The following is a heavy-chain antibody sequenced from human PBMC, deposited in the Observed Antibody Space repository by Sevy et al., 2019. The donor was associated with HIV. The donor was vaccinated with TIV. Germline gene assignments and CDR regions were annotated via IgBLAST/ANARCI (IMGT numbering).Heavy chain of an antibody. Sequence: SETLSLTCTVSGGSVSSGSYYWSWIRQPRGKGLEWIGYIYYSGSTNYNPSLKSRVTISVDTSKNQFSLKLSSVTAADTAVYYCARDHLYYDILTGYTRTFDYWGQRTLVTVSS. V-gene: IGHV4-61*01. J-gene: IGHJ4*02. CDR3: ARDHLYYDILTGYTRTFDY. D-gene: IGHD3-9*01. CDR1: GGSVSSGSYY. CDR2: IYYSGST.